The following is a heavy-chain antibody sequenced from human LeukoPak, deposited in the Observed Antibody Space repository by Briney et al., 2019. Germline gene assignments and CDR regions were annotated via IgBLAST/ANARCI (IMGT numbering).Heavy chain of an antibody. V-gene: IGHV4-59*01. J-gene: IGHJ2*01. Sequence: PETLSLTCTVSGGSISSYYWSWIRQPPGKGLEWIGYIYHSGSTNYNPSLKSRVTISVDTSKNQFSLKLSSVTAADTAVYYCASNQWPNWYFDLWGRGTLVTVSS. CDR2: IYHSGST. CDR1: GGSISSYY. CDR3: ASNQWPNWYFDL. D-gene: IGHD6-19*01.